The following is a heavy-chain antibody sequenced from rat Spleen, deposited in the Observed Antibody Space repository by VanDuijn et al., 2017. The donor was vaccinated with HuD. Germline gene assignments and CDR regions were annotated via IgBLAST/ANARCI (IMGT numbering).Heavy chain of an antibody. CDR3: ARHWGY. CDR1: GFTFSSYW. V-gene: IGHV5-58*01. J-gene: IGHJ2*01. CDR2: ISSDGRRN. D-gene: IGHD4-6*01. Sequence: EVQLVETGGGLVQPGRSLKLSCVASGFTFSSYWMYWIRQAPGKGLEWVSAISSDGRRNYYRDSVKGRFTVSRDNAKSTLSLQMDSLRSEETATYYCARHWGYWGQGVMVTVSS.